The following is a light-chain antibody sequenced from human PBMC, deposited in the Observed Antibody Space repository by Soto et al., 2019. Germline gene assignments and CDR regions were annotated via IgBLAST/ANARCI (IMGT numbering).Light chain of an antibody. CDR1: QSISNN. J-gene: IGKJ3*01. Sequence: EVVMTQSPATLSVSPGERATLSCRASQSISNNLAWYQQKLGQAPRLLIFGASTRATGIPARFSGSGSGTEFTLTISSLQSEDFAVYYCQQYNNWVTFGPGTKVDIK. CDR2: GAS. CDR3: QQYNNWVT. V-gene: IGKV3D-15*01.